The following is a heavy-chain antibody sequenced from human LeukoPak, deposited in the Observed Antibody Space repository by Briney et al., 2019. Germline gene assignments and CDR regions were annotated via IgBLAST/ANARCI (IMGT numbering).Heavy chain of an antibody. D-gene: IGHD3-10*01. CDR1: GYTFTHYY. CDR3: ARDYRMVRGAIRYYYYGMDV. Sequence: ASVKVSCKASGYTFTHYYMHRVRQAPGQGLEWWGYINSNSGGTNYAQKFQGWVTMTRDTSISTAYMELSRLRSDDTAVYYCARDYRMVRGAIRYYYYGMDVWGQGTTVTVSS. J-gene: IGHJ6*02. V-gene: IGHV1-2*04. CDR2: INSNSGGT.